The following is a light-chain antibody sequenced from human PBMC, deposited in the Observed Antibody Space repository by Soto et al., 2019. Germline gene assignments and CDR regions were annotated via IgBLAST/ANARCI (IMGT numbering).Light chain of an antibody. V-gene: IGKV3-15*01. CDR3: QQYNNWAT. J-gene: IGKJ1*01. Sequence: EIVMTQSPATLSVSPGERATLSCRASQSVSSNLAWYQQKPGQAPRLLIYGASTRATGIPARFSGSGSGTEFTLTISSLQPEDFAVYYYQQYNNWATFGQGTKV. CDR2: GAS. CDR1: QSVSSN.